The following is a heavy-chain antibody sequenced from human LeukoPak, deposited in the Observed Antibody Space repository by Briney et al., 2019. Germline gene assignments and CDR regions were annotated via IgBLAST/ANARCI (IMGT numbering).Heavy chain of an antibody. D-gene: IGHD6-13*01. J-gene: IGHJ4*02. CDR2: FDPEDGET. Sequence: GASGKVSCKVSGYTLTELSMHWVRQAPGKGLEWMGGFDPEDGETIYAQKFQGRVTMTEDTSTDTAYMELSSLRSEDTAVYYCATDLRGIAAAAPGSFDYWGQGTLVTVSS. CDR1: GYTLTELS. CDR3: ATDLRGIAAAAPGSFDY. V-gene: IGHV1-24*01.